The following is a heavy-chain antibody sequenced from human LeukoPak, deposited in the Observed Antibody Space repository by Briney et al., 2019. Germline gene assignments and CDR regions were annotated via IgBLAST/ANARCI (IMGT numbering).Heavy chain of an antibody. CDR2: IYSGGSP. D-gene: IGHD4-17*01. CDR1: GLTLTINY. J-gene: IGHJ4*02. CDR3: ARGPSYGDYEGY. Sequence: GESLTLSCAASGLTLTINYMSWARQAPEKGREWDSVIYSGGSPYYPHSVKGRFTISRDNSQNTLYLQMNSLRAEDTAVYYCARGPSYGDYEGYWGQGTLVTVSS. V-gene: IGHV3-53*01.